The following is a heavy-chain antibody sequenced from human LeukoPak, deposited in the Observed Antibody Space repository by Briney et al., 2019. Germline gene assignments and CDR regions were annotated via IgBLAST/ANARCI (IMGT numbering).Heavy chain of an antibody. Sequence: GGSLSLSCAASGFTLCSINMIWVTQAPGKGLEWVSYISSSSRYIYYTDSVKGRFTISRDHAKNPLYLEMTGLRAEDRAVYYCARDSNGRGVWGQGTTVTVSS. CDR3: ARDSNGRGV. V-gene: IGHV3-21*05. D-gene: IGHD3-22*01. CDR1: GFTLCSIN. CDR2: ISSSSRYI. J-gene: IGHJ6*02.